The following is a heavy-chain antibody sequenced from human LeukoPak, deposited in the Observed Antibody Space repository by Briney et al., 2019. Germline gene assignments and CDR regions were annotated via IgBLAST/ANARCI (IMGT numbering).Heavy chain of an antibody. CDR3: TRTFGYYYFYMDV. Sequence: PGGSLRLSCAASGFTSGAYAMSWVRQAPGKGREWVGFIRTEAYDGATNYGASVKGRFTISRDDSKNIAYLQMNSLNTEDTGVYYCTRTFGYYYFYMDVWGKGTTVIVSS. D-gene: IGHD3-16*01. V-gene: IGHV3-49*04. CDR1: GFTSGAYA. J-gene: IGHJ6*03. CDR2: IRTEAYDGAT.